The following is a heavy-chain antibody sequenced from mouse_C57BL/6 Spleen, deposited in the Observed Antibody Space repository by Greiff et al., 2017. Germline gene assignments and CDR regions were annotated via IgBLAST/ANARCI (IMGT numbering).Heavy chain of an antibody. D-gene: IGHD1-1*01. CDR3: ASSSRGYFDV. V-gene: IGHV1-82*01. CDR2: IYPGDGDT. J-gene: IGHJ1*03. Sequence: QVQLQQSGPELVKPGASVKISCKASGYAFSSSWMNWVKQRPGKGLEWIGRIYPGDGDTNYNGKFKGKATLTADKSSSTAYMQLSSLTSEDSAVYFCASSSRGYFDVWGTGTTVTVSS. CDR1: GYAFSSSW.